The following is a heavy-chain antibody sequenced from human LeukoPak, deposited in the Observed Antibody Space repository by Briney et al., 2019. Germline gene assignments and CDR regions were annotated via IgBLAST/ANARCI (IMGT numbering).Heavy chain of an antibody. J-gene: IGHJ3*01. CDR1: GYSFTAYY. Sequence: ASVKVSCKASGYSFTAYYMHLVRQALGQGLEWMGWINPNSGDTNYAQNFRDRVTMTWDTSVSTAYMELSSLTSDDTAVYYCATKGDGYCRSTNCQGAFDFWGQGSMVTVSS. CDR2: INPNSGDT. CDR3: ATKGDGYCRSTNCQGAFDF. D-gene: IGHD2-2*01. V-gene: IGHV1-2*02.